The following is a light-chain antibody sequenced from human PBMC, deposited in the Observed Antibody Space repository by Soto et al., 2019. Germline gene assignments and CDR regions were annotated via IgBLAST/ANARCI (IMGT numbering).Light chain of an antibody. CDR3: QQRSNSPIT. CDR2: DAS. V-gene: IGKV3-11*01. J-gene: IGKJ5*01. CDR1: QSVSSY. Sequence: EIVLTQSPATLSLSPGERATLSCRASQSVSSYLAWYQQKPGQAPRLLIYDASNRATGIPARFSGSGSGTDVTLTISSLEPEDFAVYYCQQRSNSPITFGQGTRLEIK.